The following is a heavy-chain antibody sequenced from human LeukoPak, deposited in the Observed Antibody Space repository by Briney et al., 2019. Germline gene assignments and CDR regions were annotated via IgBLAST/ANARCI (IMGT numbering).Heavy chain of an antibody. CDR2: IYYSGST. Sequence: SETLSLTCTVSGGSIRGYYWSWLRQPPGKGLEWIGYIYYSGSTSYNPSLKSRVTISVDTSQNQFSLKLSSVTAADTAVYYCATGGGYYYMDVWGKGTTVTVSS. CDR3: ATGGGYYYMDV. J-gene: IGHJ6*03. CDR1: GGSIRGYY. V-gene: IGHV4-59*01. D-gene: IGHD5-12*01.